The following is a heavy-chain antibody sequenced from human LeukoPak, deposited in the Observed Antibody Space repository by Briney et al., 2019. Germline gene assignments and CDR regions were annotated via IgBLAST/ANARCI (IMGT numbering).Heavy chain of an antibody. V-gene: IGHV5-51*01. Sequence: GESLKIYCKGSGYSFTSYWLGWGRQMPGKGLEWMGIISPGDSDTRYSPSFQGQVTISADKSISTAYLQWSSLKASDTAMYYCARRGYYDRSGYYGRYFDYWGQGALVTVSP. CDR3: ARRGYYDRSGYYGRYFDY. CDR1: GYSFTSYW. J-gene: IGHJ4*02. D-gene: IGHD3-22*01. CDR2: ISPGDSDT.